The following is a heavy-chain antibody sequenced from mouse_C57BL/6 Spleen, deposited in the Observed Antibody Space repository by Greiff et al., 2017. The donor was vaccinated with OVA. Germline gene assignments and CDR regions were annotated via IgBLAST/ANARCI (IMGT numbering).Heavy chain of an antibody. CDR1: GYTFTDYY. V-gene: IGHV1-26*01. D-gene: IGHD2-2*01. CDR2: INPNNGGT. CDR3: ARSEEDYGYDGYYFDY. Sequence: EVQLQQSGPELVKPGASVKISCKASGYTFTDYYMNWVKQSHGKSLEWIGDINPNNGGTSYNQKFKGKATLTVDKSSSTAYMELRSLTSEDSAVYYCARSEEDYGYDGYYFDYWGQGTTLTVSS. J-gene: IGHJ2*01.